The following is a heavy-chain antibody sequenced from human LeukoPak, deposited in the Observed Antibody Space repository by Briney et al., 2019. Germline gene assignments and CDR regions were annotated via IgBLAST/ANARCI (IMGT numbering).Heavy chain of an antibody. J-gene: IGHJ4*02. D-gene: IGHD6-6*01. V-gene: IGHV1-69*13. CDR1: GGTFSSYA. CDR3: GRGAPSTAAPGDIRF. Sequence: ASVKVSCKASGGTFSSYAISWVRQAPGQGLEWMGGLIPIFGKTNYAQKFQGRVTFTADESTSTTYMELSSLRSEDTAVYYCGRGAPSTAAPGDIRFWGQGTLVTVSS. CDR2: LIPIFGKT.